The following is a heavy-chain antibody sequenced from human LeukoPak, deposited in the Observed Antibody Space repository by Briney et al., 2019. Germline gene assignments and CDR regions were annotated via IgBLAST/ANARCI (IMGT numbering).Heavy chain of an antibody. J-gene: IGHJ4*02. D-gene: IGHD3-22*01. CDR3: AREGRGYYGDFDY. Sequence: PGGSLRLSCAASGSIFSDHDMDWIRQAPGKGLEWISYISRSGTTKYYADSVKGRFTISRDNADNSLHLQLNSLRAEDTAVYYCAREGRGYYGDFDYWGQGTLVTVSS. CDR2: ISRSGTTK. V-gene: IGHV3-11*01. CDR1: GSIFSDHD.